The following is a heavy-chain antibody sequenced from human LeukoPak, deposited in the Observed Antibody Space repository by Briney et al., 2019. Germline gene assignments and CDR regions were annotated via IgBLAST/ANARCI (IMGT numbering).Heavy chain of an antibody. Sequence: PSETLSLTCTVSGGSVSSSSYYWGWIRQPPEKGLEWIGSIYYSGSTYYNPSLKSRVTISVDTSKNQFSLKLSSVTAADTAVYYCARGMRIAAPPYYFDYWGQGTLVTVSS. CDR2: IYYSGST. V-gene: IGHV4-39*07. J-gene: IGHJ4*02. D-gene: IGHD6-6*01. CDR3: ARGMRIAAPPYYFDY. CDR1: GGSVSSSSYY.